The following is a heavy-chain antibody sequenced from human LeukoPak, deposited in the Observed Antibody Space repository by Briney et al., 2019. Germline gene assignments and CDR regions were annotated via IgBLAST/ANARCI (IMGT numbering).Heavy chain of an antibody. CDR2: IYTSGST. Sequence: SETLSLTCTVSGGSISSGSYYWSWIRQPAGKGLEWIGRIYTSGSTNYNPSLKSRVTIPVDTSKNQFSLKLSSVTAADTAVYYCARAFVVLGRSSRGYELWGQGTLVTVSS. J-gene: IGHJ4*02. CDR1: GGSISSGSYY. CDR3: ARAFVVLGRSSRGYEL. D-gene: IGHD5-12*01. V-gene: IGHV4-61*02.